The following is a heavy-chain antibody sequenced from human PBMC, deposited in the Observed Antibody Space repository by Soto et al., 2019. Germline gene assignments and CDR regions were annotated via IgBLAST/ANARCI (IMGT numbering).Heavy chain of an antibody. CDR1: GFTFSDYH. D-gene: IGHD3-10*01. Sequence: QVQVVESGGGLVKPGGSLRLSCAASGFTFSDYHMNWMRQAPGKGLEWISYISSSGYTIWYADSVKGRFTISRDNAKNSLYLQMNSLGGEDTAVYYCATGVYYPDNWGQGTLVTVSS. CDR2: ISSSGYTI. J-gene: IGHJ4*02. CDR3: ATGVYYPDN. V-gene: IGHV3-11*01.